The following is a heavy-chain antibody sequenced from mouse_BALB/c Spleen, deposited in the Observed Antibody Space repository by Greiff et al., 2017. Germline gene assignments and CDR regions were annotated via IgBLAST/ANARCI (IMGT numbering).Heavy chain of an antibody. D-gene: IGHD4-1*01. CDR2: IDPANGNT. CDR1: GFNIKDTY. J-gene: IGHJ4*01. V-gene: IGHV14-3*02. Sequence: VQLQQSGAELVKPGASVKLSCTASGFNIKDTYMHWVKQRPEQGLEWIGRIDPANGNTKYDPKFQGKATITADTSSNTAYLQLSSLTSEDTAVYYCARRGDWDVYYAMDYWGQGTSVTVSS. CDR3: ARRGDWDVYYAMDY.